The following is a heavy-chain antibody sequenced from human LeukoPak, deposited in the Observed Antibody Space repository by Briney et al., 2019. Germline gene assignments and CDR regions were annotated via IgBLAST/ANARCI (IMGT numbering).Heavy chain of an antibody. J-gene: IGHJ6*03. CDR3: ASTTTTYYSYFYYYMGV. CDR1: GGSISSSRSY. Sequence: SETLSLTCTVSGGSISSSRSYWGWIRQPPGKGLEWIGSIYYSGSTYYNPSLKSRVTISLDMSKNHFSLRLSSVTAADTAVYYCASTTTTYYSYFYYYMGVWGKGTTVTVSS. CDR2: IYYSGST. V-gene: IGHV4-39*02. D-gene: IGHD4-17*01.